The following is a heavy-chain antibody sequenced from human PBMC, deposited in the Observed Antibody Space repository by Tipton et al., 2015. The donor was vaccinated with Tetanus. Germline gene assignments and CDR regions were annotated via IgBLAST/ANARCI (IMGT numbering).Heavy chain of an antibody. CDR3: ARGSSDWSWYLQH. CDR1: GDSISGYY. Sequence: TLSLTCTVSGDSISGYYWNWIRQPPGKGLEWIGYFYYSGSTNYNPSLKSRVTMSGDTSRNQFSLKLTSVTAADTAVYYCARGSSDWSWYLQHWGQGTLVTVSS. D-gene: IGHD6-19*01. CDR2: FYYSGST. J-gene: IGHJ1*01. V-gene: IGHV4-59*01.